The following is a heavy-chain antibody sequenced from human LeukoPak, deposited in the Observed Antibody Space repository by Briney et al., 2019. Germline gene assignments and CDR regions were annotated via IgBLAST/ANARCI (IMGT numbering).Heavy chain of an antibody. V-gene: IGHV1-3*01. J-gene: IGHJ6*02. Sequence: ASVKVSCKASGYTFTSYAVHWVRQAPGQRPEWMGWIYAGSGNTGCSQEFQGRVTITRDTSASTAYMELSSLTSEDTAVYYCARRGVTTQYSFYAMAVWGQGTTVTVSS. D-gene: IGHD2-21*02. CDR1: GYTFTSYA. CDR2: IYAGSGNT. CDR3: ARRGVTTQYSFYAMAV.